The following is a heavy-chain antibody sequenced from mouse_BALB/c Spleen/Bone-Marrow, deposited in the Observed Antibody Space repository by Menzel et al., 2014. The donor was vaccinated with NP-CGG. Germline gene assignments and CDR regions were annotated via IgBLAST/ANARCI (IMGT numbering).Heavy chain of an antibody. CDR2: INPSTGYT. CDR3: ARDLDY. V-gene: IGHV1-7*01. Sequence: QVQLQQSGAELAKPGASVKMSCKASGYTFTTYWMHRVKQRPGQGLEWIGYINPSTGYTEYNQKFKDKATLTADKPSSTAYMQLISLTFEDSAVYYCARDLDYWGQGTTLTVSS. CDR1: GYTFTTYW. J-gene: IGHJ2*01.